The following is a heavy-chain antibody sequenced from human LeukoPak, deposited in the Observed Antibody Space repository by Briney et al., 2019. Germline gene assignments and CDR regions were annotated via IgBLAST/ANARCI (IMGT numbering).Heavy chain of an antibody. CDR1: PYSISSGYY. Sequence: SETLSLTCAVSPYSISSGYYWGWIRQPPGKGLEWIGSIYHSGSTYYNPSLKSRVTISVDTSKNQFSLKLSSVTAADTAVYYCARHVTGKRSTSCCNWFDPWGQGTLVTVSS. V-gene: IGHV4-38-2*01. CDR3: ARHVTGKRSTSCCNWFDP. J-gene: IGHJ5*02. CDR2: IYHSGST. D-gene: IGHD2-2*01.